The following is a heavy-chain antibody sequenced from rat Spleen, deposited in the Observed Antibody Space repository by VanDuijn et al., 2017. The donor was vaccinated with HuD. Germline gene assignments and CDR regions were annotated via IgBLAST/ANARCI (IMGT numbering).Heavy chain of an antibody. J-gene: IGHJ2*01. CDR1: GFTFSSFP. Sequence: EVQLVESGGGLVQPGRSLKLSCAASGFTFSSFPMAWVRQAPKKGLEWVASISNTGDTYYPDSVKGRFSVSRDNTKSTLYLQMNSLMSEDTATYYCTPLPGRNLDYWGQGVMVTASS. CDR3: TPLPGRNLDY. D-gene: IGHD1-4*01. CDR2: ISNTGDT. V-gene: IGHV5-46*01.